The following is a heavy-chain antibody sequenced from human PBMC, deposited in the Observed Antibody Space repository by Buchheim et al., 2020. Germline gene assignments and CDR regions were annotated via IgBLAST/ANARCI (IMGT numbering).Heavy chain of an antibody. Sequence: QVQLVQSGAEVKKPGASVKVSCKASGYTFTAYYIHWVRQAPGQGLEWMAWINPHGGGTDYAQKFRGRVTMTSDTPISTAYMELSSLTSDDTAVYYCARGGYNFWSGSSNNWFDPWGQGAL. V-gene: IGHV1-2*02. CDR3: ARGGYNFWSGSSNNWFDP. J-gene: IGHJ5*02. CDR2: INPHGGGT. CDR1: GYTFTAYY. D-gene: IGHD3-3*01.